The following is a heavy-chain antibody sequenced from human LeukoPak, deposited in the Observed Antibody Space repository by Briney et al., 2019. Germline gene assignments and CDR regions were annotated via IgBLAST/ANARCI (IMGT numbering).Heavy chain of an antibody. CDR2: INSDGSST. CDR3: ARGLSVDTAMDFFDY. J-gene: IGHJ4*02. CDR1: GFTFSSYW. V-gene: IGHV3-74*01. Sequence: GGSLRLSCAASGFTFSSYWMHWVRQAPGKGLVWVSRINSDGSSTSYADSVKGRFTISRDNAKNTLYLQMNSLRAEDTAVYYCARGLSVDTAMDFFDYWGQGTLVTVSS. D-gene: IGHD5-18*01.